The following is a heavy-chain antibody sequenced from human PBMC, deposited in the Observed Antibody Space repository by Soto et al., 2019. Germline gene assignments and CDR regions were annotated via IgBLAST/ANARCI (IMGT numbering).Heavy chain of an antibody. Sequence: EMQLLESGGGLVQPRGSLRVSCAASGFTFGSYAMSWVRQAPGKGLEWISAISGSGGDTWHADSVKGRFTISRDNTKDTLFLQMNSLRADDTAVYYCAKGSDSSRPYYFDYWGRGTLVTVSS. CDR2: ISGSGGDT. CDR3: AKGSDSSRPYYFDY. J-gene: IGHJ4*02. D-gene: IGHD3-22*01. CDR1: GFTFGSYA. V-gene: IGHV3-23*01.